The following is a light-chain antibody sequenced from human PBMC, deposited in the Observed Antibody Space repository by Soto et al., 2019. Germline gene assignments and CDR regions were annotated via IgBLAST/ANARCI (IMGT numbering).Light chain of an antibody. CDR2: DNN. Sequence: QSVLTQPPSVSAAPGQKVTISCSGSSSNIGNNYVSWYQHLSGTAPKLLIYDNNKRPSGIPDRFSGSKSGTSATLGITGLQTGDEADYYCGTWDSSLSGYVVGTGTKV. CDR3: GTWDSSLSGYV. V-gene: IGLV1-51*01. CDR1: SSNIGNNY. J-gene: IGLJ1*01.